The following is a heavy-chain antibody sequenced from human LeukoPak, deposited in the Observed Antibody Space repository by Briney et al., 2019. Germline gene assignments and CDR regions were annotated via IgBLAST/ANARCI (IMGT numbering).Heavy chain of an antibody. Sequence: PGGSLRLSCAASGFTFSSYEMNWVRQVPGKGLEWVSYISSSGSTIYYADSVKGRFTISRDNAKNSLYLQMNSLRAEDTAVYYCARAKYCSGGSCYGYFQHWGQGTLVTVSS. J-gene: IGHJ1*01. CDR1: GFTFSSYE. V-gene: IGHV3-48*03. D-gene: IGHD2-15*01. CDR3: ARAKYCSGGSCYGYFQH. CDR2: ISSSGSTI.